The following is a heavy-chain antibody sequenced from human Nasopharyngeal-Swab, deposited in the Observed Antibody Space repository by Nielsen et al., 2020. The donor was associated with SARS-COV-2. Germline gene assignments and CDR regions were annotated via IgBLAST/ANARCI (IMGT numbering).Heavy chain of an antibody. V-gene: IGHV3-30*18. Sequence: GESLKISCAASGFTFNSYGMHWVRQAPGKGLEWVALISYDGNDKSYGDSVKGRFTISRDNSKNTLYLQMNSLRAEDTAVYYCAKDEMIRGVIGGSYFDSWGQGTPVTVSS. D-gene: IGHD3-10*01. CDR3: AKDEMIRGVIGGSYFDS. CDR2: ISYDGNDK. CDR1: GFTFNSYG. J-gene: IGHJ4*02.